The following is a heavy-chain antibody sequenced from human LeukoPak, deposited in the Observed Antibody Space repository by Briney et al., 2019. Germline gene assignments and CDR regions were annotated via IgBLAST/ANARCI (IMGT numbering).Heavy chain of an antibody. D-gene: IGHD3-22*01. Sequence: PSETLSLTCVVSGYSISSGYFWGWIRQPPGKGREWIGSIYHRGTTYYNPSLKSRVTISLDTSKNQFSLNLSSVTAADTAVCYCARAGSGYPDYWGQGTLVTVSS. CDR2: IYHRGTT. CDR1: GYSISSGYF. V-gene: IGHV4-38-2*01. CDR3: ARAGSGYPDY. J-gene: IGHJ4*02.